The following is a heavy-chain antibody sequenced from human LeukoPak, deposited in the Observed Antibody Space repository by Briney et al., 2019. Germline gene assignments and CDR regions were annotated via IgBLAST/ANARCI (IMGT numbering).Heavy chain of an antibody. CDR3: ARDPGGTWGFGY. J-gene: IGHJ4*02. D-gene: IGHD7-27*01. V-gene: IGHV1-18*01. Sequence: ASVKVSCKASGYTFTSHGLSWARQAPGQGLEWMGWISIYSGNTNYAQKFQDRISMTTDTSTNTAYMELRSLKSDDTAVYYCARDPGGTWGFGYWGQGALVTVSS. CDR2: ISIYSGNT. CDR1: GYTFTSHG.